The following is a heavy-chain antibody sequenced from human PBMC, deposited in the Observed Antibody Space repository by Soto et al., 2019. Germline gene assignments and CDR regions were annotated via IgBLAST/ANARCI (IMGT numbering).Heavy chain of an antibody. CDR2: ISSTSTSI. V-gene: IGHV3-48*02. Sequence: EVQLVESGGGLVQPGGSLRLSCTASTFTFSTYSMNWVRQAPGKGLEWVSYISSTSTSIYYADSVKGRFTISRDNAKTSLYLEMNSLRDDDTAVYHCARGRYVWGSYHLDYWGQGTLVTVSP. CDR1: TFTFSTYS. J-gene: IGHJ4*02. CDR3: ARGRYVWGSYHLDY. D-gene: IGHD3-16*02.